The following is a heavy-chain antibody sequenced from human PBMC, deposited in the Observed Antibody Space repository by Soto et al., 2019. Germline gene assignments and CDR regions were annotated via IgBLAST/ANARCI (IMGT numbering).Heavy chain of an antibody. CDR2: IYYSGST. V-gene: IGHV4-59*01. CDR1: GGSISSYY. CDR3: ARTREYYYYMDV. D-gene: IGHD3-16*01. Sequence: SETLSLTCTVSGGSISSYYWSRIRQPPGKGLEWIGYIYYSGSTNYNPSLKSRVTISVDTSKNQFSLKLSSVTAADTAVYYCARTREYYYYMDVWGKGTTVTVSS. J-gene: IGHJ6*03.